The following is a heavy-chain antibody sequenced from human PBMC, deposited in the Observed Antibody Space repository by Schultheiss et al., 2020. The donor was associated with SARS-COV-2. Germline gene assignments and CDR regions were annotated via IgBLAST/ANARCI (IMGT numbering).Heavy chain of an antibody. D-gene: IGHD3-22*01. CDR3: ARENYDSSGYYYTHYYYYYGMDV. V-gene: IGHV3-7*03. CDR1: GFTFSSYW. J-gene: IGHJ6*02. Sequence: GGSLRLSCAASGFTFSSYWMSWVRQAPGKGLEWVANIKQDGSEKYYVDSVKGRFTISRDNAKNSLYLQMNSLRAEDTAVYYCARENYDSSGYYYTHYYYYYGMDVWGQGTTVTVSS. CDR2: IKQDGSEK.